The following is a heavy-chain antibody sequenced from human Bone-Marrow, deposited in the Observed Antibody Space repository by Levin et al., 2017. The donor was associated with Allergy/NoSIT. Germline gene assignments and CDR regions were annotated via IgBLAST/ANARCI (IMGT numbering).Heavy chain of an antibody. V-gene: IGHV3-9*01. Sequence: PGGSLRLSCAASGFTFDDYAMHWVRQPPGKGLEWVSGISWDSGNIGYADSVKGRFTISRDNAQNSLYLQMDSLRPEDTAFYYCARESNLGEPYFSDHWGQGTLVTVSS. CDR1: GFTFDDYA. CDR3: ARESNLGEPYFSDH. J-gene: IGHJ4*02. CDR2: ISWDSGNI.